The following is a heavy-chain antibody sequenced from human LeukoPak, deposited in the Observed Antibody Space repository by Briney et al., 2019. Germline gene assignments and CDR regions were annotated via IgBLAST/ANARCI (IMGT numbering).Heavy chain of an antibody. V-gene: IGHV4-38-2*01. J-gene: IGHJ6*03. Sequence: SETLSLTCAVSGYSISSGYYWGWIRQPPGKGLEWIGSIYHSGSTYYNPSLKSRVTISVDTSKNQFPLKLSTVTAADTAVYYCARQLWGAGGYYYYYMDVWGKGTTVTVSS. CDR3: ARQLWGAGGYYYYYMDV. CDR1: GYSISSGYY. D-gene: IGHD3-16*01. CDR2: IYHSGST.